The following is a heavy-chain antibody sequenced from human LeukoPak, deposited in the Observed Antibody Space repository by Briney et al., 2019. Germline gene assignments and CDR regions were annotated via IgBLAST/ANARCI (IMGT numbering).Heavy chain of an antibody. J-gene: IGHJ2*01. CDR1: GFTFSSYA. CDR2: ISGSGGST. D-gene: IGHD2-15*01. Sequence: PGGSLRLSCAASGFTFSSYAMTWVRQAPGKGLEWVPGISGSGGSTYDADSVKGRFTISRDNSKNTLDLQMNSLRVEDTAVYYCAKVTMVGWYFDLWGRGTLVTVSS. CDR3: AKVTMVGWYFDL. V-gene: IGHV3-23*01.